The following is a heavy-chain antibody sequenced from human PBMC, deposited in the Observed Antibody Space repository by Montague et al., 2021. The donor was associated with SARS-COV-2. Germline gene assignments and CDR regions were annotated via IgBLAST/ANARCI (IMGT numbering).Heavy chain of an antibody. V-gene: IGHV4-59*08. CDR2: VYYNGDT. D-gene: IGHD6-19*01. CDR3: ARGWAFDP. Sequence: SETLSLTCTVSGGSTASHYWNWSRQSPGKRPEWIGYVYYNGDTKNNPSLQSRVTISIDTSENQFSLRRNSVTAADTAAYFCARGWAFDPWGQGRLVTVSS. CDR1: GGSTASHY. J-gene: IGHJ3*01.